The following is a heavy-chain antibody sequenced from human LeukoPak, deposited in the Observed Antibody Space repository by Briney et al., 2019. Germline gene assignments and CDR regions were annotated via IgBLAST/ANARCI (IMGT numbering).Heavy chain of an antibody. CDR2: INPSGGST. J-gene: IGHJ6*03. Sequence: ASVKVSCKASGYTFTSYYMHWVRQAPGQGLEWMGIINPSGGSTSYAQKFQGRVTITTDESTSTAYMELSSLRSEDTAVYYCARGYCGGDCSYYCYMDVWGKGTTVTVSS. V-gene: IGHV1-46*01. CDR3: ARGYCGGDCSYYCYMDV. D-gene: IGHD2-21*02. CDR1: GYTFTSYY.